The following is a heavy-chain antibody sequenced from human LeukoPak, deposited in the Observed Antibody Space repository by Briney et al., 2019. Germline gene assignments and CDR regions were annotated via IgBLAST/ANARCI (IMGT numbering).Heavy chain of an antibody. CDR2: ISYDGSNK. Sequence: GGSLRLSCAASGFTFSSYAMHWVRQAPGKGLEWVAVISYDGSNKYYADSVKGRFTISRDNSKNTLYLQMNSLRAEDTAVYYCARDYYDSSGYYGLLDYWGQGTLVTVSS. CDR3: ARDYYDSSGYYGLLDY. V-gene: IGHV3-30-3*01. J-gene: IGHJ4*02. CDR1: GFTFSSYA. D-gene: IGHD3-22*01.